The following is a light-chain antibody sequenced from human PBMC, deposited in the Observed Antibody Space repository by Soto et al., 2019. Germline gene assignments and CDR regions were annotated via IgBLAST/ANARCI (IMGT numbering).Light chain of an antibody. CDR1: QGISSF. CDR3: QHYNSYSEA. Sequence: QLTQSPSSLSASVGDRVTITCRASQGISSFLAWFQQKPGKAPNLLIYAASTLQSGVPSRFSGSGSGTEFTLTISSLQTDDFATYYCQHYNSYSEAFGQGTKVDIK. J-gene: IGKJ1*01. V-gene: IGKV1-9*01. CDR2: AAS.